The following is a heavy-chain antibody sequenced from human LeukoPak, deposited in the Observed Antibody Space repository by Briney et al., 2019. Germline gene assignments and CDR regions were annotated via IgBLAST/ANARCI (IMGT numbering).Heavy chain of an antibody. CDR2: IYYSGST. Sequence: PSETLSLTCTVSGGSISSSSYYWGWIRQPPGKGLEWIGSIYYSGSTYYNPSLKSRVTISVDTSKNQFSLKLSSVTAADTAVYYCARGRGIASPFDYWGQGTLVTASS. CDR1: GGSISSSSYY. D-gene: IGHD6-13*01. J-gene: IGHJ4*02. CDR3: ARGRGIASPFDY. V-gene: IGHV4-39*07.